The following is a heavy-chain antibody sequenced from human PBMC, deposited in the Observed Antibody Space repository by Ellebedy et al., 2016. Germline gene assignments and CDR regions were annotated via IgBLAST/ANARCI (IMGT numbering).Heavy chain of an antibody. Sequence: GESLKISXAASGFTVSSNYMSWVRQAPGKGLEWVSVIYSGGSTYYADSVKGRFTISRDNSKNTLYLQMNSLRAEDTAVYYCARDRIAVAGTWYYYGMDVWGQGTTVTVSS. CDR2: IYSGGST. V-gene: IGHV3-53*01. CDR3: ARDRIAVAGTWYYYGMDV. CDR1: GFTVSSNY. J-gene: IGHJ6*02. D-gene: IGHD6-19*01.